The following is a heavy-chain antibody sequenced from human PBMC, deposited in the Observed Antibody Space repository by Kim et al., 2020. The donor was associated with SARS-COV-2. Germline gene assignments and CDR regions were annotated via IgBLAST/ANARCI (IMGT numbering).Heavy chain of an antibody. CDR2: ISGGGGAI. CDR1: GFTFSDYA. Sequence: GGSLRLSCAASGFTFSDYAMNWVRQAPGKALEWVSVISGGGGAIYYADFVRGRFTISRDTSLNTLYLRMTNLRADDTAVYYCAKASRRIPQFYFDSWGQGTLVMVSS. V-gene: IGHV3-23*01. D-gene: IGHD2-15*01. J-gene: IGHJ4*02. CDR3: AKASRRIPQFYFDS.